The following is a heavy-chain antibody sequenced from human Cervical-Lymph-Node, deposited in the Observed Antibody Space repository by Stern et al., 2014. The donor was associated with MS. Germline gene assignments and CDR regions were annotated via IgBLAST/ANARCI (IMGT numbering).Heavy chain of an antibody. CDR1: GYTFTSLG. V-gene: IGHV1-18*01. D-gene: IGHD3-16*01. Sequence: DQLVQSGAEVKKPGASVKVSCKASGYTFTSLGISWVRQAPGQVLEWMGWISAYDGYTSYEQNIKGTVTLTTNTYTSKSYMDHKGLDSYDKAVYYCASGSLEGVGPRGQGNLVTGS. CDR3: ASGSLEGVGP. CDR2: ISAYDGYT. J-gene: IGHJ5*02.